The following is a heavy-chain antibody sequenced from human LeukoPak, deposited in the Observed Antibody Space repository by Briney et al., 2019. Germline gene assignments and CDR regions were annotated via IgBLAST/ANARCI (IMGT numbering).Heavy chain of an antibody. CDR3: ARHYSPNYCGEEECYTFDY. CDR2: IYYSGST. CDR1: GGSISSYY. J-gene: IGHJ4*02. Sequence: SETLSLTCTVSGGSISSYYWSWIRQPPGKGLEWIGYIYYSGSTNYNPSLKSRVTISVDTSKNQFSLKLSSVTAADTALYYCARHYSPNYCGEEECYTFDYWGQGTLVTVSS. D-gene: IGHD2-21*01. V-gene: IGHV4-59*08.